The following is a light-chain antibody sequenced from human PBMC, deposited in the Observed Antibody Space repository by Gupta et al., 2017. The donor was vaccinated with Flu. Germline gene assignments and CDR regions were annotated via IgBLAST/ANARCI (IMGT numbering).Light chain of an antibody. V-gene: IGKV3-20*01. CDR1: QNISPSY. CDR3: QQYSGSPRT. CDR2: GSS. J-gene: IGKJ1*01. Sequence: ERATLSCRASQNISPSYLAWYQQKPGQAPRLLMYGSSNRATGIPDRFSGSGSGIDFTLTISRLEPEDFAVYYCQQYSGSPRTFGQGTKVEIK.